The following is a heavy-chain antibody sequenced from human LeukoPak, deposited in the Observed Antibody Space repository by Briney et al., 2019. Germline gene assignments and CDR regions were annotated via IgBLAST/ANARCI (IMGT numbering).Heavy chain of an antibody. CDR1: GFTFSSYW. CDR3: ARDAHYYDSSVGYFQH. Sequence: PGGSLRLSCAASGFTFSSYWMNWVRQAPGKGLEWVAIVNQGATQKYYVDSVKGRFTISRDNAENSLYLQMNSLRADDTAVYYCARDAHYYDSSVGYFQHWGQGTLVTVSS. J-gene: IGHJ1*01. D-gene: IGHD3-22*01. CDR2: VNQGATQK. V-gene: IGHV3-7*01.